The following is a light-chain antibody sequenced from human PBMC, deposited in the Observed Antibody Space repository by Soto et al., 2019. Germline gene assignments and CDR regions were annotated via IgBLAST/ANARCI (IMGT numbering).Light chain of an antibody. CDR3: QTWGTDIRA. CDR1: SGHTTYV. Sequence: QLVLAQSPSASASLGGSVRLTCTLSSGHTTYVIAWHQQQAEKAPRYLMKVNSDGSYIKGDGIPDRFSGSSSGAERYLTISSLQSEDEGDYYCQTWGTDIRAFGGGTKVTVL. V-gene: IGLV4-69*01. J-gene: IGLJ3*02. CDR2: VNSDGSY.